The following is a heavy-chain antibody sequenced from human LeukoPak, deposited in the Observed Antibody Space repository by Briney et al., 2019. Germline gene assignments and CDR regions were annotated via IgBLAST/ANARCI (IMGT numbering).Heavy chain of an antibody. D-gene: IGHD3-10*01. Sequence: GSLRLSCTPSGFTFSTYAIIWVRQAPGKGLEWVSSISGNGGTTYYADSVKGRFIISRDNSKNTLHLQINSLRVEDTAKYYCARGRTGAGRYYLDYWGQGTLVTVSS. CDR1: GFTFSTYA. J-gene: IGHJ4*02. V-gene: IGHV3-23*01. CDR2: ISGNGGTT. CDR3: ARGRTGAGRYYLDY.